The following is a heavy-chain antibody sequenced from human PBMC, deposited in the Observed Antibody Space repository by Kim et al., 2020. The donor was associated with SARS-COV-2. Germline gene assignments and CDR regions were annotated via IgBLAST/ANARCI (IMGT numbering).Heavy chain of an antibody. CDR1: GGSISSSSYY. D-gene: IGHD3-22*01. CDR2: IYYSGST. V-gene: IGHV4-39*01. Sequence: SETLSLTCTVSGGSISSSSYYWGWIRQPPGQGLEWIGSIYYSGSTYYNPSLKSRVTISVDTSKNQFSLKLSSVTAADTAVYYCARQYYYYDSSGLGLPDYWGQGTLVTVSS. J-gene: IGHJ4*02. CDR3: ARQYYYYDSSGLGLPDY.